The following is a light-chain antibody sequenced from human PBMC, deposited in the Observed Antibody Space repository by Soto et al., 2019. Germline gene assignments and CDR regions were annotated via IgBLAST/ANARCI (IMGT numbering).Light chain of an antibody. CDR3: LQPNSYPPS. J-gene: IGKJ4*01. CDR1: QGIGSA. V-gene: IGKV1-17*01. Sequence: DIQMTQSPSSLSASVGDRVTITCRARQGIGSALGWYQQKPRKAPKRLIYAASSLQSGVPSRFSGSGSGTEFTRTISGLQPEDLATYYCLQPNSYPPSFGGGTQVEIK. CDR2: AAS.